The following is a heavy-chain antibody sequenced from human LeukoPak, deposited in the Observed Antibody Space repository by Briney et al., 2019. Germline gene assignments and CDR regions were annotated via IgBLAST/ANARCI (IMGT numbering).Heavy chain of an antibody. V-gene: IGHV3-21*01. Sequence: GGSLRLSCAASGFTFSSYSMNWVRQAPGKGLEWVSSISSSSSYIYYADSVKGRFTISRDNAKNSLYLQMVSLRAEDTAVYYCARHASGWAEGDYWGQGTLVTVSS. CDR1: GFTFSSYS. CDR2: ISSSSSYI. D-gene: IGHD6-25*01. J-gene: IGHJ4*02. CDR3: ARHASGWAEGDY.